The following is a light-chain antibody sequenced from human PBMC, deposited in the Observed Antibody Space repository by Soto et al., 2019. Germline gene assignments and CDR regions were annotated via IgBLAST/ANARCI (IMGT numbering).Light chain of an antibody. CDR2: GAS. Sequence: EIVLRQSPGTLSLSPGERATLSCRASQSIGRNFLAWYQQKPGQAPRLLIHGASSRATGIPDRFSGSASGTDFILTISRLEPEDFAVYYCQQYASSPLTFGGGTRVEIK. V-gene: IGKV3-20*01. J-gene: IGKJ4*01. CDR3: QQYASSPLT. CDR1: QSIGRNF.